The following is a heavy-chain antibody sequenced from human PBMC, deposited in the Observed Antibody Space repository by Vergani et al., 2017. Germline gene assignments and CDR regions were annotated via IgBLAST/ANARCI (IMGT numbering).Heavy chain of an antibody. D-gene: IGHD6-19*01. Sequence: EVQLVESGGGLVQPGGSLRLSCAASGFTVSSNYMSWVRQAPGKGLEWVSVIYSGGSTYYADSVKGRFTISRDNAQNSLFLHLSGLRAEDTAIYYCARGSGDHPTFDLWGRGTLVSVSS. J-gene: IGHJ4*02. CDR3: ARGSGDHPTFDL. V-gene: IGHV3-66*01. CDR1: GFTVSSNY. CDR2: IYSGGST.